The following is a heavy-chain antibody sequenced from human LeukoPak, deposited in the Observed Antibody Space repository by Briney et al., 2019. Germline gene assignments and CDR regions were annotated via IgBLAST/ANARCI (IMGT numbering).Heavy chain of an antibody. V-gene: IGHV1-18*01. D-gene: IGHD6-13*01. CDR3: ARDDTYSSSWYRGRYYYYYYMDV. Sequence: ASVKVSCKASGYTFTSYGISWVRQAPGQGLEWMGWISAYNGNTNYAQKLQGRVTMTTDTSTGTAYMELRSLRSDDTAVYYCARDDTYSSSWYRGRYYYYYYMDVWGKGTTVTVSS. CDR1: GYTFTSYG. CDR2: ISAYNGNT. J-gene: IGHJ6*03.